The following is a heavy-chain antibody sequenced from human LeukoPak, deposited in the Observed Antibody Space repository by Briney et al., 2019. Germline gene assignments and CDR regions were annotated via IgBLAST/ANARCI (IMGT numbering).Heavy chain of an antibody. Sequence: PGGPLRLSCAASGFTFSSYEMNWVRQAPGKGLEWVSYISSSGSTIYYADSVKGRFTISRDNAKNSLYLQMNSLRAEDTAVYYCARGVVTVEGFDYWGQGTLVTVSS. CDR2: ISSSGSTI. CDR3: ARGVVTVEGFDY. CDR1: GFTFSSYE. D-gene: IGHD2-15*01. J-gene: IGHJ4*02. V-gene: IGHV3-48*03.